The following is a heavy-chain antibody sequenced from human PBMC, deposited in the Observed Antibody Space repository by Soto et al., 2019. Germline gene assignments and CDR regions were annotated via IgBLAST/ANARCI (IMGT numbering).Heavy chain of an antibody. CDR2: INAGNGNT. V-gene: IGHV1-3*01. Sequence: QVQLVQSGAEVKKPGASVKVSCKASGYTFTSYAMHWVRQAPGQRLEWMGWINAGNGNTKYSQKFRGRLPITREPSASTAYRELSSLRSEDTAVYSCARAPSGPDAPGDYWGQETLVTFSS. J-gene: IGHJ4*02. CDR1: GYTFTSYA. CDR3: ARAPSGPDAPGDY. D-gene: IGHD5-12*01.